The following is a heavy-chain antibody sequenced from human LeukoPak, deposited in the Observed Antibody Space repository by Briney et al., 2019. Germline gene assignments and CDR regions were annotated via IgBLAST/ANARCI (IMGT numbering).Heavy chain of an antibody. D-gene: IGHD3-16*01. J-gene: IGHJ3*02. Sequence: SETLSLTCTVSGGSISSSSYYWGWIRQAPGKGLEWIGSIYYSGSTYYNPSLKSRVTISVDTSKNQFSLKLSSVTAADTAVYYCARHEVPIAGGVQAFDIWGQGTMVTVSS. CDR3: ARHEVPIAGGVQAFDI. V-gene: IGHV4-39*01. CDR2: IYYSGST. CDR1: GGSISSSSYY.